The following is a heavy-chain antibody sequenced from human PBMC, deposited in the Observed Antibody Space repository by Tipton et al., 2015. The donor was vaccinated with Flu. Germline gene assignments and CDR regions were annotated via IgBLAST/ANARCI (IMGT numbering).Heavy chain of an antibody. D-gene: IGHD5-12*01. V-gene: IGHV4-34*01. CDR1: GGTFSGYY. CDR3: ARGTGYGTYFDS. J-gene: IGHJ4*02. Sequence: NLSLTCAVYGGTFSGYYWTWIRQPPGKRLEWIGEINDSGSANYNPSLKSQVTMSVDTSKNQFSLKVKSVTAADTAVYYCARGTGYGTYFDSWGRGTLVTVSS. CDR2: INDSGSA.